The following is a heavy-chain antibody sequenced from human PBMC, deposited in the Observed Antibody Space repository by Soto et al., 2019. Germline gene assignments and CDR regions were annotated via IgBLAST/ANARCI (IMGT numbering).Heavy chain of an antibody. V-gene: IGHV3-23*01. CDR3: AKSAEGRVATTHSYYYYYGMDV. CDR2: ISGSGGST. J-gene: IGHJ6*02. Sequence: GGSLRLSCAASGFTFSSSAMSWVRQAPGKGLEWVSAISGSGGSTYYADSVKGRFTISRDNSKNTLYLQMNSLRAEDTAVYYCAKSAEGRVATTHSYYYYYGMDVWGQGTTVTVSS. D-gene: IGHD5-12*01. CDR1: GFTFSSSA.